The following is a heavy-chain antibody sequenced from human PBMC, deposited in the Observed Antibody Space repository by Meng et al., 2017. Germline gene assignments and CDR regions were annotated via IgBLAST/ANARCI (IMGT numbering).Heavy chain of an antibody. V-gene: IGHV1-3*01. Sequence: VDLLQSGAEVQNPGASVKVSCKASGYTFTSYAMHWVRQAPGQRLEWMGWINAGNGNTKYSQKFQGRVTITRDTSASTAYMELSSLRSEDTAVYYCARDLGAGVVTAINYWGQGTLVTVSS. CDR1: GYTFTSYA. CDR2: INAGNGNT. CDR3: ARDLGAGVVTAINY. J-gene: IGHJ4*02. D-gene: IGHD2-21*02.